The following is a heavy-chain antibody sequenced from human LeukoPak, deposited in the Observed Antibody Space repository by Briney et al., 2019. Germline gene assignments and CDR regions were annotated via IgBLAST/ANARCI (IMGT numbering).Heavy chain of an antibody. Sequence: ASVKVSCKASGYTFTSYGISWVRQAPGQGLEWMGWISAYNGNTNYAQKFQGRVTMTTDTSTTTAYMELRSLRSDDTAVYYCARGATYYYYMDVWGKGTTVTVSS. J-gene: IGHJ6*03. CDR3: ARGATYYYYMDV. CDR2: ISAYNGNT. V-gene: IGHV1-18*01. CDR1: GYTFTSYG.